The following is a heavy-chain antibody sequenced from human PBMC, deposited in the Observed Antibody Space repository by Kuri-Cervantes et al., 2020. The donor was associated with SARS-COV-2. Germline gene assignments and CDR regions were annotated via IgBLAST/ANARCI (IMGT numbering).Heavy chain of an antibody. Sequence: ASVKVSCKASGYSFTVYYMHWVRQAPGQGLEWMGWINPNSGGTNYAQKFQGRVTMTRDTSISTAYMELSSLRSEDTAVYYCAREAEYCSSTSCYKRQYYFDYWGQGTLVTVSS. V-gene: IGHV1-2*02. CDR3: AREAEYCSSTSCYKRQYYFDY. D-gene: IGHD2-2*02. CDR1: GYSFTVYY. CDR2: INPNSGGT. J-gene: IGHJ4*02.